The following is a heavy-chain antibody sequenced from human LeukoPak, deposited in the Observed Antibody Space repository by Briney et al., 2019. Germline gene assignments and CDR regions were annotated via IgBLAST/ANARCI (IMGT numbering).Heavy chain of an antibody. D-gene: IGHD6-13*01. J-gene: IGHJ4*02. Sequence: PGGSLRLSCAASGFTFSSYAMSWVRQAPGKGLEWVSAISGSGGSTYYADSVKGRFTISRDNSKNTLYLQMNSLRAEDTAVYYCAKDTGGYSSSWYYPYFDYWGQGTLVTVSS. CDR2: ISGSGGST. CDR1: GFTFSSYA. CDR3: AKDTGGYSSSWYYPYFDY. V-gene: IGHV3-23*01.